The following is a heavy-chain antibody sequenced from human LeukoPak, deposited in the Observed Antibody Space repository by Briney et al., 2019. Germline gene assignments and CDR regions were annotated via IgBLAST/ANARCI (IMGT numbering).Heavy chain of an antibody. J-gene: IGHJ4*02. D-gene: IGHD5-18*01. CDR3: ARHARGYTSGPFDS. V-gene: IGHV4-59*08. CDR1: GGSISSYY. Sequence: PSETLSLTCTVSGGSISSYYWSWIRQPPGKGLEWIGYIYYSGSTNYNPSLKSRVTISVDTSKNQFSLKLSSVTAADTAVYHCARHARGYTSGPFDSWGQGTLVTVSS. CDR2: IYYSGST.